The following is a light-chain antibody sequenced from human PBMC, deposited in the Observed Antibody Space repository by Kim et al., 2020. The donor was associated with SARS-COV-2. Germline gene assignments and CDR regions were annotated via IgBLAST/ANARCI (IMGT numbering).Light chain of an antibody. V-gene: IGKV2-30*02. CDR1: QSLVHGDGNTY. CDR3: MQASHWPLT. Sequence: EAVMTQSPLSLPVTLGQPASISCRSSQSLVHGDGNTYLDWFLQRPGQSPRRLIYKVSNRDSGVPDRFSGSGSVTDFTLRISSVEAEDVGVYYCMQASHWPLTFGGGTKVNIK. CDR2: KVS. J-gene: IGKJ4*01.